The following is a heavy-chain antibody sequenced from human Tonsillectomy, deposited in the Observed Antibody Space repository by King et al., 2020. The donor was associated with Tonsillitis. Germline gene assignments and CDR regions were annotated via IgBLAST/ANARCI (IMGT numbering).Heavy chain of an antibody. Sequence: QLVQSGAEVKKPGASVKVSCKASGYTFTGHYMHWVRQAPGQGLEWMGWINPNSGGTKDEQKFQGWGTMTRATSIGTVYMELSRLRSDDTAVYYCARGPGYSGYDYPLYCFDYWGQGTLVTVSS. D-gene: IGHD5-12*01. J-gene: IGHJ4*02. CDR2: INPNSGGT. CDR1: GYTFTGHY. V-gene: IGHV1-2*04. CDR3: ARGPGYSGYDYPLYCFDY.